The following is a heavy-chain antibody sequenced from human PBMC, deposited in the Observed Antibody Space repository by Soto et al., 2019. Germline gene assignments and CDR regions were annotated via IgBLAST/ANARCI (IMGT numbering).Heavy chain of an antibody. Sequence: ASVKVSCKTSGYTFNTYYISWLRQAPGQGLEWIGWISTYNGNTNYVPKFQGRITMTTDTSTSTAYMELRSLRSDDTPLYCGARDTSNYFDPWGQGPWVTVSS. CDR1: GYTFNTYY. CDR3: ARDTSNYFDP. J-gene: IGHJ4*02. CDR2: ISTYNGNT. D-gene: IGHD6-6*01. V-gene: IGHV1-18*01.